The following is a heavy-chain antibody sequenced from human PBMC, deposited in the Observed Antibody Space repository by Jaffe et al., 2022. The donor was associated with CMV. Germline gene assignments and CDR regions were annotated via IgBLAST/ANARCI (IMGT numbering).Heavy chain of an antibody. D-gene: IGHD3-3*01. CDR2: ISYDGSNK. Sequence: QVQLVESGGGVVQPGRSLRLSCAASGFTFSSYGMHWVRQAPGKGLEWVAVISYDGSNKYYADSVKGRFTISRDNSKNTLYLQMNSLRAEDTAVYYCAKVGFLEWFSDPYYYYGMDVWGQGTTVTVSS. CDR3: AKVGFLEWFSDPYYYYGMDV. J-gene: IGHJ6*02. V-gene: IGHV3-30*18. CDR1: GFTFSSYG.